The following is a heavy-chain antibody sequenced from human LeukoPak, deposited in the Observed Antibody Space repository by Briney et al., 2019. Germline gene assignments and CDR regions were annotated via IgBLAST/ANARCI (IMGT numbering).Heavy chain of an antibody. Sequence: SETLSLTCTVSGGTISSGDYYWSWIRQPPGKGLKWSGYIYYSGSTYHNPSLKSRVTISVDTSKNQLSLKLSSVTAADTAVYYCASYSSSWYERGGTFDYWGQGTLVTVSS. CDR1: GGTISSGDYY. CDR3: ASYSSSWYERGGTFDY. CDR2: IYYSGST. D-gene: IGHD6-13*01. V-gene: IGHV4-30-4*08. J-gene: IGHJ4*02.